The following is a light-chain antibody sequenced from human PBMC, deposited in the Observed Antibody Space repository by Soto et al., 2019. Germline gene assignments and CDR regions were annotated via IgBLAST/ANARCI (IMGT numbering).Light chain of an antibody. CDR3: QHYNSYSEA. Sequence: IKMNQSPSTVSASVEDRVTITSLSSQNSSSWLAWYQQKPGKAPKLLIYKASSLESGVPSRFSGSGSGTEFTLTISSLQPDDFATYYCQHYNSYSEAFGQGTKVDNK. J-gene: IGKJ1*01. CDR2: KAS. V-gene: IGKV1-5*03. CDR1: QNSSSW.